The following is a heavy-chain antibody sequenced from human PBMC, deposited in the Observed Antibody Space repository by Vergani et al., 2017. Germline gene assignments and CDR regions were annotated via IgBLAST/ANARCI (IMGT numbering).Heavy chain of an antibody. Sequence: QLQLQESGPGLVRPAETLSLTCTVSKNSISSRSHYWGWIRQSPGRGLEWIGSVYHSGNTFYNPSFKSRVTISVDTSNEQFSLRLASMAAADTAMYFCARQSAMIISQGHFDHGGQGVLVTVSS. D-gene: IGHD5-18*01. CDR3: ARQSAMIISQGHFDH. J-gene: IGHJ4*02. V-gene: IGHV4-39*07. CDR1: KNSISSRSHY. CDR2: VYHSGNT.